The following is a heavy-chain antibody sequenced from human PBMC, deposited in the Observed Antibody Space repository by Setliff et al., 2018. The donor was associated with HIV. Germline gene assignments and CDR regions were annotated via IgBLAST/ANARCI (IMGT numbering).Heavy chain of an antibody. J-gene: IGHJ5*02. Sequence: SETLSLTCTVSGGSISSYYWSWIRQPAGKGLEWIGRIYTSGSTNYNPSLKSRVTMSVDTSKNQFSLKLSSVTAADTAVYYCARVPKPGYAENWFDPWGQGTLVTVSS. CDR3: ARVPKPGYAENWFDP. D-gene: IGHD5-12*01. V-gene: IGHV4-4*07. CDR1: GGSISSYY. CDR2: IYTSGST.